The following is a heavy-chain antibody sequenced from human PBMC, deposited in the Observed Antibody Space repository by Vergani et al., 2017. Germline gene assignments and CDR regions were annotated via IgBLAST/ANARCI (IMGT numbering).Heavy chain of an antibody. CDR3: ARDTVTGSRYFDY. Sequence: EVQLVESGGGLVQPGRSLRLSCEGSGFSFSGYWMHWVRQSPEKGLVWVSRIKSDGSITNYADSVKGRFTISRDNSKNTLFLQMNSLRPEDTAVYYCARDTVTGSRYFDYWGQGTLVTVSS. CDR1: GFSFSGYW. V-gene: IGHV3-74*01. D-gene: IGHD6-19*01. J-gene: IGHJ4*02. CDR2: IKSDGSIT.